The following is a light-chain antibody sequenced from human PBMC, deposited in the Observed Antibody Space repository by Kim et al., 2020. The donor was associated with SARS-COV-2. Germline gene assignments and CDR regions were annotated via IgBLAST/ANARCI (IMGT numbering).Light chain of an antibody. Sequence: RVTISGTENNSNGRARYGVNWYQHLPGTAPKLLIYGYNDRPSGVPAGFSGSESGTSASLAITGVQAEDEADYDCQSYDNSLSVWVFGGGTQLTVL. CDR2: GYN. V-gene: IGLV1-40*01. J-gene: IGLJ3*02. CDR1: NSNGRARYG. CDR3: QSYDNSLSVWV.